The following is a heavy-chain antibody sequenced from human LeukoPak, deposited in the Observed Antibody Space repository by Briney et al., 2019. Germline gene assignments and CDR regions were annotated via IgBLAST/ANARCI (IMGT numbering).Heavy chain of an antibody. V-gene: IGHV4-59*01. D-gene: IGHD1-26*01. CDR3: TRNVGATIFDY. CDR2: IYYSGNT. J-gene: IGHJ4*02. CDR1: GCSISSYC. Sequence: SETLSLTGTGSGCSISSYCWSWIRQPPGKGLEWFGYIYYSGNTNYNPSLKSRVTISVDTSKNQFCLRLNSVAAADTAVYYCTRNVGATIFDYWGQGTLVTVSS.